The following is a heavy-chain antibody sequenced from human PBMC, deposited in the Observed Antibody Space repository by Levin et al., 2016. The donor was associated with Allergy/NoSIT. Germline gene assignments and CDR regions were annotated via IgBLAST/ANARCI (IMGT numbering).Heavy chain of an antibody. CDR3: ARGTRGSGTYYTYYFDY. D-gene: IGHD3-10*01. J-gene: IGHJ4*02. CDR2: TYYRSKWYN. V-gene: IGHV6-1*01. Sequence: WIRQSPSRGLEWLGRTYYRSKWYNDYAVSVKSRITINPDTSKNQFSLQLNSVTPEDTAVYYCARGTRGSGTYYTYYFDYWGQGTLVTVSS.